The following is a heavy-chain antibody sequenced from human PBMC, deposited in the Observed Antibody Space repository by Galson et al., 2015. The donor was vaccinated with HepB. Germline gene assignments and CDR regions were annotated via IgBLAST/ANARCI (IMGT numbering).Heavy chain of an antibody. CDR1: GDSVSSNSTA. V-gene: IGHV6-1*01. J-gene: IGHJ5*02. Sequence: CAISGDSVSSNSTAWNWIRQSPSRGPEWLGKTFYRSKWYHESAVSVRSRITFYPDTSKNQLSLQLKSVTPEDTAVYYCTRGILASGNDHWGQGTLVTVSS. CDR3: TRGILASGNDH. D-gene: IGHD6-13*01. CDR2: TFYRSKWYH.